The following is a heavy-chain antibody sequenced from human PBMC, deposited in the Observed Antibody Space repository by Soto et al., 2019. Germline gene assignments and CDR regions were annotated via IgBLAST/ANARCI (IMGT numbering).Heavy chain of an antibody. J-gene: IGHJ3*02. Sequence: QVQLQESGPGLVKPSGTLSLTCAVSGVSISIPNWWAWVRQAPGKGLEWIGEIDHSGTTNYNPSLNSRVTISLYRSKNQFSLRLSSVAAADTAVYFCARGKFYAFDMWGQGTMVTVSS. V-gene: IGHV4-4*02. CDR1: GVSISIPNW. CDR3: ARGKFYAFDM. CDR2: IDHSGTT.